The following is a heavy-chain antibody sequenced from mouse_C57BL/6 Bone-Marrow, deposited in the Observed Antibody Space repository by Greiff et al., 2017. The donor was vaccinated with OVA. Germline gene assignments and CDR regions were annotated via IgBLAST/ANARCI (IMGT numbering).Heavy chain of an antibody. CDR2: ISYDGGN. CDR3: ARDGYWSWFAY. Sequence: EVKLQESGPGLVKPSQSLSLTCSVTAYSITTGYYWNWIRQFPGNKLEWMGYISYDGGNNYNPSLKNRIPITRDTSKNQFFLKLNSVTTEDTATYYCARDGYWSWFAYWGQGTLVTVSA. D-gene: IGHD2-3*01. J-gene: IGHJ3*01. CDR1: AYSITTGYY. V-gene: IGHV3-6*01.